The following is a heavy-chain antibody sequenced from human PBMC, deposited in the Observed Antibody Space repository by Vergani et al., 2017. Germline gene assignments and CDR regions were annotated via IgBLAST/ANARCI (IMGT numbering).Heavy chain of an antibody. Sequence: QVQLVQSGAEVKKPGASVKVSCKASGYTFTSYYMHWERQAPGQGLEWMGIINPSGGSTSYAQKFQGRVTMTRDTSTSTVYMELSSLRSEDTAVYYCARDRVAVAGRYWFDPWGQGTLVTVSS. V-gene: IGHV1-46*01. CDR3: ARDRVAVAGRYWFDP. J-gene: IGHJ5*02. D-gene: IGHD6-19*01. CDR2: INPSGGST. CDR1: GYTFTSYY.